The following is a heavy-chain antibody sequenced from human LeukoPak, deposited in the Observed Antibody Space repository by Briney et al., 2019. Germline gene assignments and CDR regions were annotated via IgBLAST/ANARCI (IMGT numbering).Heavy chain of an antibody. CDR1: GGSFSDYY. J-gene: IGHJ4*02. CDR2: INHSGST. CDR3: ARGIRKGIAAAGY. D-gene: IGHD6-13*01. V-gene: IGHV4-34*01. Sequence: SETLSLTCAVYGGSFSDYYWSWIRQPPGKGLEWIGEINHSGSTNYNPSLKSRVTISVDTSKNQFSLKLSSVTAADTAVYYCARGIRKGIAAAGYWGQGTLVTVSS.